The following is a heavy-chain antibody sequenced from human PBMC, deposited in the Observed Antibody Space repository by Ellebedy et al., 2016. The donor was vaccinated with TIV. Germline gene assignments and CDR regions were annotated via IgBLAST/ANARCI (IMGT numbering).Heavy chain of an antibody. Sequence: ASVKVSXXASGYTFTSSGLSWVRQAPGQGLEWVGWISVYNEDTRHAQKFQGRVSLTTDTSTSTAYMELRSLRSDDTAVYYCARGSHHYDSSGYLNWGQGTLVTVSS. CDR1: GYTFTSSG. J-gene: IGHJ4*02. CDR2: ISVYNEDT. CDR3: ARGSHHYDSSGYLN. V-gene: IGHV1-18*01. D-gene: IGHD3-22*01.